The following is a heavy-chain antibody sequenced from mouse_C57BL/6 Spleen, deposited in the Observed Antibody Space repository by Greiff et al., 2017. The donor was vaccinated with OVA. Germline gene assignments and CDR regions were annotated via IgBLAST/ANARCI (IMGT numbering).Heavy chain of an antibody. CDR3: ARHGNYPDY. D-gene: IGHD2-1*01. V-gene: IGHV1-26*01. J-gene: IGHJ2*01. Sequence: EVKLQQSGPELVKPGASVKISCKASGYTFTDSYMNWVKQSHGKSLEWIGDINPNNGGTSYNQKFKGKATLTVDKSSSTAYMELRSLTSEDSAVYYCARHGNYPDYWGQGTTLTVSS. CDR1: GYTFTDSY. CDR2: INPNNGGT.